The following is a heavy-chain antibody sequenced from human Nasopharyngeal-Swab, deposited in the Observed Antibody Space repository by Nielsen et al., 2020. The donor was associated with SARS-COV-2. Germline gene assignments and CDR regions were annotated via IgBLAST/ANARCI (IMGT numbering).Heavy chain of an antibody. CDR2: ISSSSSTI. Sequence: GESLKISCAASGFTFSSYEMNWVRPAPGKGPEWVSYISSSSSTIYYADSVKGRFTISRDNAKNSLYLQMNSLRAEDTAVYYCARGGGMGIAAAGTRDWGQGTLVTVSS. V-gene: IGHV3-48*03. CDR1: GFTFSSYE. D-gene: IGHD6-13*01. CDR3: ARGGGMGIAAAGTRD. J-gene: IGHJ4*02.